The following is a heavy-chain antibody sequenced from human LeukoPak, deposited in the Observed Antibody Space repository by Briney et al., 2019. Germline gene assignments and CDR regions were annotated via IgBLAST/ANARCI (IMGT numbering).Heavy chain of an antibody. CDR1: GYTFTSYY. D-gene: IGHD3-10*01. J-gene: IGHJ5*02. CDR2: INPSGGST. V-gene: IGHV1-46*01. CDR3: ARIYGSGSYYSWFDP. Sequence: ASVKVSCKASGYTFTSYYMHWVRQAPGQGLEWMGIINPSGGSTSYAQKFQGRVTMTRDTSTSTVYMELSSLRSEDTAVYYCARIYGSGSYYSWFDPWGQGTLVTVSS.